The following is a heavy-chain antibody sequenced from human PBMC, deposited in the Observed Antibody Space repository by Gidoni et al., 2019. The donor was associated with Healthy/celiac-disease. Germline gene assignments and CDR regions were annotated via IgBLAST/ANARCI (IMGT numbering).Heavy chain of an antibody. D-gene: IGHD6-6*01. CDR1: GDSVSSNSAA. V-gene: IGHV6-1*01. CDR2: TYYRSKWYN. Sequence: QVQLQQSGPGLVKPSQTLSLTCAISGDSVSSNSAAWNWISQSPSRGLEWLGRTYYRSKWYNDYAVSVKSRITINPDTSKNQFSLQLNSVTPEDTAVYYCARDNPYSSSPPYYYYMDVWGKGTTVTVSS. CDR3: ARDNPYSSSPPYYYYMDV. J-gene: IGHJ6*03.